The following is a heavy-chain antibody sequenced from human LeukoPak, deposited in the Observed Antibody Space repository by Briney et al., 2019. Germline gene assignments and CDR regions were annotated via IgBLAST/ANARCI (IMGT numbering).Heavy chain of an antibody. CDR2: INPSGGST. CDR1: GFTFSSYG. D-gene: IGHD7-27*01. J-gene: IGHJ6*02. Sequence: GGSLRLSCGASGFTFSSYGMHWVRQAPGQGLEWMGIINPSGGSTSYAQKFQGRVTMTRDTSTSTVYMELSSLRSEDTAVYYCARVLLTGGYYDYYCGMDVWGQGTTVTVSS. CDR3: ARVLLTGGYYDYYCGMDV. V-gene: IGHV1-46*01.